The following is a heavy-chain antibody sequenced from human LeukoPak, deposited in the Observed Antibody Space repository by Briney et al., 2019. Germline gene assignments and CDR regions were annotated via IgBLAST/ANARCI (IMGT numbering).Heavy chain of an antibody. CDR1: GFTFSSYW. D-gene: IGHD6-13*01. CDR2: IKQDGSEK. J-gene: IGHJ5*02. Sequence: PGGSLRLSCAASGFTFSSYWMSWVRQAPGKGLEWVANIKQDGSEKYYVDSVKGRFTISRDNAKNSPYLQMNSLRAEDTAVYYCAREGEQQLGWFDPWGQGTLVTVSS. V-gene: IGHV3-7*03. CDR3: AREGEQQLGWFDP.